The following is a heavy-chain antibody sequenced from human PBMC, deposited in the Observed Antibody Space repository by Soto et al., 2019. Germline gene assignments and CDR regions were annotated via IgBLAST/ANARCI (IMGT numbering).Heavy chain of an antibody. CDR2: IWYDGSNK. CDR1: VFTFSSYG. D-gene: IGHD3-9*01. Sequence: PVGSLRLSCAASVFTFSSYGMHCVRHSPGKWLEWVAVIWYDGSNKYYADSVKGRFTISRDNSKNTLYLQMNRLRAEDTAVYYCARDFDPQMATLRLYFGTWGQGTLDTVSS. J-gene: IGHJ4*02. CDR3: ARDFDPQMATLRLYFGT. V-gene: IGHV3-33*01.